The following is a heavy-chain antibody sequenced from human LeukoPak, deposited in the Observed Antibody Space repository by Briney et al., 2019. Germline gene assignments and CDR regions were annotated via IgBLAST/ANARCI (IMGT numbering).Heavy chain of an antibody. V-gene: IGHV4-4*07. Sequence: SETLSLTCTVSGASITSFYYNWIRQSAGKGLEWIGRIHTNGGTNYRPSLNSRVTMSVDTSKKQISLKLTSVTAADTAVYFCSRGGGYGDYWGQGILVTVSS. D-gene: IGHD5-12*01. CDR1: GASITSFY. J-gene: IGHJ4*02. CDR2: IHTNGGT. CDR3: SRGGGYGDY.